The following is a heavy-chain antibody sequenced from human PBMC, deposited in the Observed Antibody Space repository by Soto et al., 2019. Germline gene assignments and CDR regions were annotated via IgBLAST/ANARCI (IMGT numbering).Heavy chain of an antibody. Sequence: PSETLSLTCTVSGGSISSGGYYWSWIRQHPGKGLEWIGYIYYSGSTYYNPSLKSRVTISVDTSKNQFSLKLSSVTAADTAVYYCARDSSDYSSGHGLDYWGQGTLVTVSS. D-gene: IGHD3-22*01. J-gene: IGHJ4*02. CDR3: ARDSSDYSSGHGLDY. V-gene: IGHV4-31*03. CDR1: GGSISSGGYY. CDR2: IYYSGST.